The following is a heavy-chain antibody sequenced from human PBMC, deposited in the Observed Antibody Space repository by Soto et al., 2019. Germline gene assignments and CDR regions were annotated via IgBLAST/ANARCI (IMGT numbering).Heavy chain of an antibody. J-gene: IGHJ4*02. Sequence: EVQLVESGGGLIQPGGSLRLSCTAPGFSVTSNYMSWVRQAPGKGLEWVSLILAGGSTSYADSVKGRFTVSRDNSNNTLCLQLNSLRVEDTAVYYCARGTWGISWPNFFDYWGQGVLVTVSS. CDR3: ARGTWGISWPNFFDY. CDR1: GFSVTSNY. V-gene: IGHV3-53*01. CDR2: ILAGGST. D-gene: IGHD3-16*01.